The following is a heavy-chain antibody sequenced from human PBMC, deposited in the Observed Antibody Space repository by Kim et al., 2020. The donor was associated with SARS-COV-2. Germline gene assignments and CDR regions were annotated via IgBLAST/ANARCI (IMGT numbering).Heavy chain of an antibody. Sequence: LRSRVTISVDTSKNQFSLKLSSVTAADTAVYYCARHVGGVVIPYYYGMDVWGQGTTVTVSS. CDR3: ARHVGGVVIPYYYGMDV. J-gene: IGHJ6*02. V-gene: IGHV4-39*01. D-gene: IGHD3-3*01.